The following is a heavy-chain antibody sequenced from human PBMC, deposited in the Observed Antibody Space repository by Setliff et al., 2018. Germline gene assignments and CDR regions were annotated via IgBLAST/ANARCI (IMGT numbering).Heavy chain of an antibody. J-gene: IGHJ4*02. D-gene: IGHD6-13*01. Sequence: ASVKVSCKTSGYSFTRYYIHWVRQAPGQGLEWMVIINTGGGSASYAQKFHGRVTMTSYTSTSTVYMEVNSVTSDDTAMYFCARGGMAAAGRKGVFEHWGQGTLVTVSS. CDR1: GYSFTRYY. CDR2: INTGGGSA. V-gene: IGHV1-46*01. CDR3: ARGGMAAAGRKGVFEH.